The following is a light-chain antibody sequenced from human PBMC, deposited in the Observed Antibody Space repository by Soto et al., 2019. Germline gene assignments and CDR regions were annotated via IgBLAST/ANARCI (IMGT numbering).Light chain of an antibody. J-gene: IGKJ3*01. CDR1: QSISSW. CDR2: KAS. CDR3: QQYSSYLFT. Sequence: DIQMTQSPSTLSASVGDRVTITCRASQSISSWLAWYQQKPGKAPKLLIYKASTLESGVPSRFSGSGSGTEFTLTISSLQPDDFATYYCQQYSSYLFTFGPGTKVDIQ. V-gene: IGKV1-5*03.